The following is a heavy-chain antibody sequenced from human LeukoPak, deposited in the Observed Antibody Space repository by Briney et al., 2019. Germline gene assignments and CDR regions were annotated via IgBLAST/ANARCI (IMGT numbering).Heavy chain of an antibody. V-gene: IGHV3-7*01. CDR1: GLTFSSSW. D-gene: IGHD5-18*01. J-gene: IGHJ4*02. Sequence: PGGSLRLSCAVSGLTFSSSWMDWVRQAPGKGLEWVASINPDGNKQYSADSVKGRFTISRDNAENSLYLQMNSLRVEDTAFYYCARDLAYSRLDYWGQGTLVTVSS. CDR3: ARDLAYSRLDY. CDR2: INPDGNKQ.